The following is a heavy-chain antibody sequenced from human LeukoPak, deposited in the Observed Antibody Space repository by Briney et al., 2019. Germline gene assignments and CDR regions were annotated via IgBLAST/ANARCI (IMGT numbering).Heavy chain of an antibody. CDR1: GGSISSYY. D-gene: IGHD1-26*01. CDR2: IYTSGGI. CDR3: ARERAYGWEPLPRYFDP. Sequence: SETLSLTCTVSGGSISSYYWSWIRQPAGKGLEWIGRIYTSGGINYNPSLKSRVTMSGDTSKKQFSLKLTSVTAADTAVYYCARERAYGWEPLPRYFDPWGRGTLVTVSS. J-gene: IGHJ2*01. V-gene: IGHV4-4*07.